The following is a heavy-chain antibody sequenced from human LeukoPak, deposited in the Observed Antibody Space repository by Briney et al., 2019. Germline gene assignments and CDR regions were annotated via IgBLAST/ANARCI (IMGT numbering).Heavy chain of an antibody. Sequence: GSLRLSCVASGFAFSTNWMNWVRQAPGEGLEWVANIGQGGSHVSYADSVKGRFSISRDNARNSLFLQLNNLRAEDTAVYYCASSYLKHWGQGTLVTVSS. V-gene: IGHV3-7*01. CDR3: ASSYLKH. CDR2: IGQGGSHV. J-gene: IGHJ1*01. CDR1: GFAFSTNW.